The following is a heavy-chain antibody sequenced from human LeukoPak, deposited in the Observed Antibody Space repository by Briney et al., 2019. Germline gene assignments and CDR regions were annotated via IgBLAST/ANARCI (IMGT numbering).Heavy chain of an antibody. CDR3: ARVNFLYCSSTTCLFDY. Sequence: ASVKVSCKASGYTFTDYYMHWVRQAPGQGFEWMGWINPNDGYTNYAQKFQGRVTMTRDTSISTAHMEVSRLRSDDSAVYYCARVNFLYCSSTTCLFDYCGQGTLVTVSS. J-gene: IGHJ4*02. CDR1: GYTFTDYY. D-gene: IGHD2-2*01. V-gene: IGHV1-2*02. CDR2: INPNDGYT.